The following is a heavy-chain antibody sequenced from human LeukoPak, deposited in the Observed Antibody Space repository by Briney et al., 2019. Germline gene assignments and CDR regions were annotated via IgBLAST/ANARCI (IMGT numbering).Heavy chain of an antibody. D-gene: IGHD6-19*01. Sequence: PGRSLRLSCAASGFTFSSYGMHWVRQAPGKGLEWVAVISYDGSNKYYADSVKGRFTISRDNSKNTLYLQMNSLRAEDTAVYYCAIAEPGYSSGWYGYYGMDVWGQGTTVTVSS. J-gene: IGHJ6*02. CDR2: ISYDGSNK. CDR1: GFTFSSYG. V-gene: IGHV3-30*03. CDR3: AIAEPGYSSGWYGYYGMDV.